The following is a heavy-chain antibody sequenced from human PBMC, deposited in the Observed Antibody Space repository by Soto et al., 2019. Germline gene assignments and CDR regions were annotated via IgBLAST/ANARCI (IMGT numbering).Heavy chain of an antibody. Sequence: GESLKISCKASGYSFSSYWIGWVRQMPGKGLEWMGIIYPGDSDTKYSPSLQGQVTISADTSIGTAYLQWTSLKASDTGMYYCARSRRGAYSSGWYSLSGYYNYGIDVWGQGTKVTVSS. V-gene: IGHV5-51*01. J-gene: IGHJ6*02. CDR3: ARSRRGAYSSGWYSLSGYYNYGIDV. CDR1: GYSFSSYW. CDR2: IYPGDSDT. D-gene: IGHD6-19*01.